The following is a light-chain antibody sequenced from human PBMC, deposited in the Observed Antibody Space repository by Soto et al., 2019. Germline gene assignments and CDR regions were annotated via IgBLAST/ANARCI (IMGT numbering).Light chain of an antibody. J-gene: IGKJ1*01. Sequence: EIVLTQSPATLSLSPGERATLSCRASQSIANYLAWYQQRPGQAPRLLISDASNRATGIPARFSGSGSGTDFTRTISSLEPEDFAVYYCQQRSNWPRTFGQGTKVEIK. CDR1: QSIANY. CDR2: DAS. V-gene: IGKV3-11*01. CDR3: QQRSNWPRT.